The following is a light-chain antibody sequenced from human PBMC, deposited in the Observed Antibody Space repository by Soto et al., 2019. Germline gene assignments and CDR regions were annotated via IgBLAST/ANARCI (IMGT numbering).Light chain of an antibody. CDR2: AAS. J-gene: IGKJ4*01. CDR1: QSIRSY. V-gene: IGKV1-39*01. Sequence: DIQMTQSPSSLSASVGDRVTITCRASQSIRSYLNWYQQKPGKAPKLLIYAASSLQSGVPSRFSGSGSGTDFTLTISSLQPEDFATYYCPQSYSTPLTFGGGTKVDIK. CDR3: PQSYSTPLT.